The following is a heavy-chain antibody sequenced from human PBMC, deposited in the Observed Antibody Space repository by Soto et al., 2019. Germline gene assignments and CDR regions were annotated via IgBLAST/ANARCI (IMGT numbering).Heavy chain of an antibody. CDR1: GGSISTSNW. D-gene: IGHD6-13*01. CDR3: ARARATIAAAAIFDC. V-gene: IGHV4-4*02. J-gene: IGHJ4*02. Sequence: QVQLQESGPGLVKPSGTLSLTCAVSGGSISTSNWWSWVRQPPGKGLEWIGEVYRTGSTNYNPSLQSRVIVSGDKSKNQFSLKLTSVTAADTAVYYCARARATIAAAAIFDCWGQGTLVTVSS. CDR2: VYRTGST.